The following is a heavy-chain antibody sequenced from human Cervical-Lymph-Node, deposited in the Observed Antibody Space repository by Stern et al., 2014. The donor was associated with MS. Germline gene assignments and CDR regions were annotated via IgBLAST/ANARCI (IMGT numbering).Heavy chain of an antibody. CDR2: ISDSGGST. D-gene: IGHD6-13*01. J-gene: IGHJ4*02. CDR1: GFTFSSHA. Sequence: EEQLVESGGGLVQPGGSLRLTCAASGFTFSSHAMSWVRQAPGKGLEWVSVISDSGGSTNYADSVKGRFTISRDNSKNTLYLQMNSLRAEDTAVYYCAKDEAALTAAAGNFDYWGQGTLVTVSS. V-gene: IGHV3-23*04. CDR3: AKDEAALTAAAGNFDY.